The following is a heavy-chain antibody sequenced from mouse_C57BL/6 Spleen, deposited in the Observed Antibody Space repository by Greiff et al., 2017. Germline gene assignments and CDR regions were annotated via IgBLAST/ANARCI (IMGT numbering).Heavy chain of an antibody. CDR1: GFTFSSSA. D-gene: IGHD5-1*01. CDR3: ARDRSTAEGYFDV. V-gene: IGHV5-4*01. CDR2: ISDGGSYT. Sequence: EVKLMESGGGLVKPGGSLKLSCAASGFTFSSSAMSWVRQTPEKRLEWVATISDGGSYTYYPDNVKGRFTISRDNAKNNLYLQLSHLKSEDTAMYYCARDRSTAEGYFDVWGTGTTVTVSS. J-gene: IGHJ1*03.